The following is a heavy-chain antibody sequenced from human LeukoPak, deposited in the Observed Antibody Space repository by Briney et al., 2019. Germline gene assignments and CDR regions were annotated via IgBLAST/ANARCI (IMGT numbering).Heavy chain of an antibody. CDR3: ARQMAYYYGSGSYLPKWFDP. D-gene: IGHD3-10*01. J-gene: IGHJ5*02. Sequence: PSETLSLTCTVSGVSISSSNSYWGWIRQPPGKGLEWIGSIYYSGNTYYNASLKSQVSISIDTSKNRFSLKLTSVTAADTAVYYCARQMAYYYGSGSYLPKWFDPWGQGTLVTVSS. CDR1: GVSISSSNSY. CDR2: IYYSGNT. V-gene: IGHV4-39*01.